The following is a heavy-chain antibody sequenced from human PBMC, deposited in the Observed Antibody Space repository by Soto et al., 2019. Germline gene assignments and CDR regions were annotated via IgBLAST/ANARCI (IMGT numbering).Heavy chain of an antibody. CDR2: IYYSGST. CDR3: ARAGYCSSTSCYAVVRWFDP. CDR1: GGSISSGGYY. Sequence: PSETLSLTCTVSGGSISSGGYYWSWIRQHPGKGLEWIGYIYYSGSTYYNPSLKSRVTISVDTSKNQFSLKLSSVTAADTAVYYCARAGYCSSTSCYAVVRWFDPWGQGTLVTVSS. V-gene: IGHV4-31*03. J-gene: IGHJ5*02. D-gene: IGHD2-2*01.